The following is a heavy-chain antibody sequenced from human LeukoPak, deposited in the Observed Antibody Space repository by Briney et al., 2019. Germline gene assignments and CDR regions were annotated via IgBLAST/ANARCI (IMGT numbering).Heavy chain of an antibody. D-gene: IGHD4-17*01. CDR2: ITTNTGKP. J-gene: IGHJ4*02. CDR3: ARAGLDGDYVRY. CDR1: GYTFTRYP. V-gene: IGHV7-4-1*02. Sequence: ASVKVSCKSSGYTFTRYPVNWVRQAPGQGLEWMGWITTNTGKPTYAQGFTGRYVFSLDTSVSTAYLQISSLKAADSAVYYCARAGLDGDYVRYWGQGTLVAVSS.